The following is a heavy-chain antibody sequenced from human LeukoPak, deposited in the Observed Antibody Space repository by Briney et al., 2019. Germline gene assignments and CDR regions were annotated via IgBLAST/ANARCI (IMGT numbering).Heavy chain of an antibody. CDR3: ARDQYAGYDPYYFDY. CDR1: GFTFGAYA. J-gene: IGHJ4*02. D-gene: IGHD2-2*01. V-gene: IGHV3-49*04. CDR2: IRSRTYGGTT. Sequence: GGSLRLSCTASGFTFGAYAMTCVRQAPGKGLEWVSFIRSRTYGGTTEYAASVKGRFTISSDDSKSIAYLQMNSMKTEDIAVYYCARDQYAGYDPYYFDYWGQGTLVTVSS.